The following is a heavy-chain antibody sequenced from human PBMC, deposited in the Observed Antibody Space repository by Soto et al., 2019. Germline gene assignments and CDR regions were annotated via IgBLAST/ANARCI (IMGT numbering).Heavy chain of an antibody. V-gene: IGHV3-30*03. CDR3: ARIYIGMELGYCSSTSCYGYYFDY. J-gene: IGHJ4*02. CDR1: GFTFSSYG. Sequence: PGGSLRLSCAASGFTFSSYGMHWVRQAPGKGLEWVAVISYDGSNKYYADSVKGRFTISRDNSKNTLYLQMNSLRAEDTAVYYCARIYIGMELGYCSSTSCYGYYFDYWGQGTLVTVSS. CDR2: ISYDGSNK. D-gene: IGHD2-2*01.